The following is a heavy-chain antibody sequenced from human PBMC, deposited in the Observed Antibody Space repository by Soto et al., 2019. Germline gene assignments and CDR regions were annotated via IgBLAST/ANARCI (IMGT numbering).Heavy chain of an antibody. CDR3: ASISTADAFDI. Sequence: EVQLVESGGGLVQPGGSLGLSCVASGLTFSNYWMNWVRQAPGQGLEWVANIKQDGSEKYYVDSVKGRFTISRDNAKNSLYLQMNSLRADDTAVYYCASISTADAFDIWGQGTMVTVSS. CDR1: GLTFSNYW. J-gene: IGHJ3*02. CDR2: IKQDGSEK. V-gene: IGHV3-7*01.